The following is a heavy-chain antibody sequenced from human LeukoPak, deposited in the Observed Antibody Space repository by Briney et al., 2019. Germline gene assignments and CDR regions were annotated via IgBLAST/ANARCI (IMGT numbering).Heavy chain of an antibody. CDR1: GGSISSYY. D-gene: IGHD3-9*01. CDR3: ARSGTLTGYLF. V-gene: IGHV4-59*01. Sequence: PSETLSLTCTVSGGSISSYYWSWIRQAPGKGLEWIGYIYYSGSTNYNPSLQSRVTISVGTSKNQFSLKLSSVTAADTAVYYCARSGTLTGYLFWGQGTLVTVSS. CDR2: IYYSGST. J-gene: IGHJ4*02.